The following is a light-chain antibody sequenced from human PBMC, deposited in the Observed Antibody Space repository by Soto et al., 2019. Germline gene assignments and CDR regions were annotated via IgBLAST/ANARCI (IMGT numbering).Light chain of an antibody. Sequence: EIVMTQSPATLSVSPGERATLSCRASQSVSSNLAWYQQKPGQAPRILIYGASTRATGIPARFSGSGSGTDFTLTISSLQSEDFAVYYCQQYNNWWTFGQGTKVEIK. CDR1: QSVSSN. V-gene: IGKV3-15*01. CDR2: GAS. CDR3: QQYNNWWT. J-gene: IGKJ1*01.